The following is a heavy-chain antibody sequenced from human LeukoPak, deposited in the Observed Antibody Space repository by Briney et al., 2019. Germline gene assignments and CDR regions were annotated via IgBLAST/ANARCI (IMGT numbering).Heavy chain of an antibody. CDR2: IRYDGSNE. CDR1: GFTFISYG. J-gene: IGHJ4*02. Sequence: GGSLRLSCAASGFTFISYGMHWVRQAPGKGLEWVAFIRYDGSNEFYADSVKGRFTISRDNSKNTLYLQMNSLRAEDTAVYYCAKDLYGSGSYQIRLFDYWGQGTLVTVSS. CDR3: AKDLYGSGSYQIRLFDY. V-gene: IGHV3-30*02. D-gene: IGHD3-10*01.